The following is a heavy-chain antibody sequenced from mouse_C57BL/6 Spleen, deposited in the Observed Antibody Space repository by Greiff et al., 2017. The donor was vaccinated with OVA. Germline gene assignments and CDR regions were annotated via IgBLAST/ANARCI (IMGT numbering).Heavy chain of an antibody. CDR2: IYPGSGST. J-gene: IGHJ3*01. CDR3: ARGGMGGYDGFAY. V-gene: IGHV1-55*01. D-gene: IGHD2-2*01. CDR1: GYTFTSYW. Sequence: QVQLQQPGAELVKPGASVKMSCKASGYTFTSYWITWVKQRPGQGLEWIGDIYPGSGSTNYNEKFKGKATLTVDTSSSTAYMQLSSLTSEDSAVYYCARGGMGGYDGFAYWGQGTLVTVSA.